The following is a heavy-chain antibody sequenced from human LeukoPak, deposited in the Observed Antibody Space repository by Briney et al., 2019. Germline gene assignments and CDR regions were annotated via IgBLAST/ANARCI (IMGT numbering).Heavy chain of an antibody. CDR2: IWYDGSNK. V-gene: IGHV3-33*06. J-gene: IGHJ3*02. CDR3: AKLPTANDAFDI. CDR1: GFTFSSYG. Sequence: GRSLRPSCAASGFTFSSYGMSWVRQAPGKGLEWVAVIWYDGSNKYYADSVKGRFTISRDNSKNTLYLQMNSLRAEDTAVYYSAKLPTANDAFDIWGQGAMVTVSS.